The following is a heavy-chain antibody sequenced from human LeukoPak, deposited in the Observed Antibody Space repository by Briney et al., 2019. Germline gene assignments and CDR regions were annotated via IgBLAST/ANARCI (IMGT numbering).Heavy chain of an antibody. CDR2: INPNSGGA. V-gene: IGHV1-2*02. CDR3: ARGSLKSSADGFDF. J-gene: IGHJ3*01. Sequence: ASVKVSCKASGYTFSDYYMHWVRQAPGQGLEGMGWINPNSGGANYAQSFQGRVALTRDTSITTAYMEVSRLTSDDTAVYYCARGSLKSSADGFDFWGQGTMVTVS. CDR1: GYTFSDYY.